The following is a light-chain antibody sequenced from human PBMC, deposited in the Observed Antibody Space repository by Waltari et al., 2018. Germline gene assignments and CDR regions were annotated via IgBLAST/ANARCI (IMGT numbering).Light chain of an antibody. CDR1: PGISSY. V-gene: IGKV1-8*01. J-gene: IGKJ4*01. Sequence: AIRMTQYPSSFSASTGDRVTITCRASPGISSYLAWYQQKPGKAPKLLISAASTLQSGVPSRFSGSGSGTDFTLTISRLQSEDFATYYCQQYYGNPLTFGGGTTVEIK. CDR3: QQYYGNPLT. CDR2: AAS.